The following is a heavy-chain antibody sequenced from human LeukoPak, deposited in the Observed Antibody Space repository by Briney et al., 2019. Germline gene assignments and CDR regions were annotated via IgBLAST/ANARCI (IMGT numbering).Heavy chain of an antibody. CDR1: GFTFSGFW. CDR2: INSDGSEG. D-gene: IGHD3-22*01. CDR3: ARDNYDSSGFT. V-gene: IGHV3-7*03. Sequence: GGSLRLSCAVSGFTFSGFWMSWSRQAPGKGLEWVASINSDGSEGYYADVVKGRFTISRDNAKNSLYLQINSLRAEDTAVYYCARDNYDSSGFTWGQGTLVTVSS. J-gene: IGHJ4*02.